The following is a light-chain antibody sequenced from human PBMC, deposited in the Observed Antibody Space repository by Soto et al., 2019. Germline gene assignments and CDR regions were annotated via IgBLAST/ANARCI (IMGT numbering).Light chain of an antibody. CDR3: GTWDSSLSPL. Sequence: QSVLTQPPSVSAAPGQRVTISCSGSSSNIGNNYVSWYQQLRGTAPKLLIYDNNKRPSGIPDRFSGSKSGTSATLGITGLQTGDEADYYCGTWDSSLSPLFGGGTKLTVL. J-gene: IGLJ2*01. V-gene: IGLV1-51*01. CDR2: DNN. CDR1: SSNIGNNY.